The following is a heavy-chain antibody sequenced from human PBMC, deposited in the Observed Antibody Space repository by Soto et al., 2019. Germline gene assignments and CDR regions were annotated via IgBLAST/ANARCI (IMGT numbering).Heavy chain of an antibody. CDR3: ARLVVVAPVANV. CDR1: GGSVSYNSDY. D-gene: IGHD2-21*01. CDR2: IFYTGTT. J-gene: IGHJ4*02. Sequence: SETLSVTCSVSGGSVSYNSDYWGWIRQPPGKGLEWVGGIFYTGTTYYNPSLKDRLSISVDTSKNSFSLNLTSVTAADTAVYFCARLVVVAPVANVWGQGALVTVSS. V-gene: IGHV4-39*01.